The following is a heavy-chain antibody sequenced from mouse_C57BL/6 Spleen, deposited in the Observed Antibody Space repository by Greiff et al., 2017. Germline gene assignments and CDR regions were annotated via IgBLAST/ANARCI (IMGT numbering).Heavy chain of an antibody. Sequence: VQRVESGAELVRPGTSVKVSCKASGYAFTNYLIEWVKQRPGQGLEWIGVINPGSGGTNYNEKFKGKATLTADKSASTSYMQLRSLTSADSEVYFCEKCYYGSSYVDYWGQGTTLTVAS. V-gene: IGHV1-54*01. CDR3: EKCYYGSSYVDY. D-gene: IGHD1-1*01. J-gene: IGHJ2*01. CDR2: INPGSGGT. CDR1: GYAFTNYL.